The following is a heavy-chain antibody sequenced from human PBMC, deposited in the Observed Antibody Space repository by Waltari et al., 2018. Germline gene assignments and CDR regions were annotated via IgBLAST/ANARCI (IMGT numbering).Heavy chain of an antibody. Sequence: QLQLQESGPGLVKPSETLSLTCTVSGGSISSSSYYWGWIRQPPGKGLEWIGSIYYSGSTYYNPSLKIRVTISVDTSKNQFSLKLSSVTAADTAVYYCASSITIFGVVIISNFDYWGQGTLVTVSS. V-gene: IGHV4-39*01. D-gene: IGHD3-3*01. CDR1: GGSISSSSYY. CDR3: ASSITIFGVVIISNFDY. CDR2: IYYSGST. J-gene: IGHJ4*02.